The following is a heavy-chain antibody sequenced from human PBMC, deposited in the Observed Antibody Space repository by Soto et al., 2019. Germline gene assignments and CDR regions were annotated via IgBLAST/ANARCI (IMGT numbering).Heavy chain of an antibody. J-gene: IGHJ4*02. CDR3: AKEYGGVGGYYAFDY. Sequence: GSVRLSCAASGFTFSSYAMSWVRQAPGKGLEWVSAISGSGGSTYYADSVKGRFTISRDNSKNTLYLQMNSLRAEDTAVYYCAKEYGGVGGYYAFDYWGQGTLVTVSS. D-gene: IGHD3-3*01. CDR2: ISGSGGST. V-gene: IGHV3-23*01. CDR1: GFTFSSYA.